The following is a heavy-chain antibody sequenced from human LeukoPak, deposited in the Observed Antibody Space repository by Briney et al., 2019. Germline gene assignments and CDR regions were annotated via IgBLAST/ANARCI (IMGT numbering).Heavy chain of an antibody. D-gene: IGHD3-3*01. CDR1: GGSISSYY. CDR3: ARDAGGWSGFDY. Sequence: SETLSLTCSVSGGSISSYYWSWIRQPAGKGREWIGRIYTTGNTDYNPSLKSRVTMSVDTSKNQFSLNLSSVTAADTAVYYCARDAGGWSGFDYWGQGTLVTVSS. CDR2: IYTTGNT. J-gene: IGHJ4*02. V-gene: IGHV4-4*07.